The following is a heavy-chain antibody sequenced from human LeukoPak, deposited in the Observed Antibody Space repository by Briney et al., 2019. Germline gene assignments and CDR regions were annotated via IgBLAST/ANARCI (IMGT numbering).Heavy chain of an antibody. V-gene: IGHV3-23*01. CDR2: ISGSGGST. Sequence: GGSLRLSCAASGFTFSSHAMSWVRQAPGKGLEWVSAISGSGGSTYYADSVKGRFTISRDNSKNTLYLQMNSLRAEDTAVYYCAKDEDYMVSYNWFDPWGQGTLVTVSS. J-gene: IGHJ5*02. CDR3: AKDEDYMVSYNWFDP. D-gene: IGHD4-11*01. CDR1: GFTFSSHA.